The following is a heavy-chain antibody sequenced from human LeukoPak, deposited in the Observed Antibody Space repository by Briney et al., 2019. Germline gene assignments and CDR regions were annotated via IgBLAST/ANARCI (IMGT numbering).Heavy chain of an antibody. J-gene: IGHJ3*02. CDR3: ARGRPLVGATQNAFDI. Sequence: SQTLLLTCAISGDSVSSNSAAWNWIRQSPSRGLEWLGRTYYRSKWSSNYAVSVRGRITINPDTSKNQFSLQLNSVTPEDTAVYYCARGRPLVGATQNAFDIWGQGTMVTVSS. V-gene: IGHV6-1*01. CDR2: TYYRSKWSS. D-gene: IGHD1-26*01. CDR1: GDSVSSNSAA.